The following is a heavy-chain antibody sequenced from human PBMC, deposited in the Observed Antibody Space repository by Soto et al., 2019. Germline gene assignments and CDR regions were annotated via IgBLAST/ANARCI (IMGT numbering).Heavy chain of an antibody. D-gene: IGHD6-6*01. CDR1: GGSISSSNSY. J-gene: IGHJ4*02. V-gene: IGHV4-39*01. CDR3: VRQPEYSNSYFDL. CDR2: ISYSGST. Sequence: SETLSLTCTVSGGSISSSNSYWGWINKPPGKGLEWIGAISYSGSTYHNPSLRSRVTISEDTSKSQFSLRLSSVTAADTAVYYCVRQPEYSNSYFDLWGQGTLVTVSS.